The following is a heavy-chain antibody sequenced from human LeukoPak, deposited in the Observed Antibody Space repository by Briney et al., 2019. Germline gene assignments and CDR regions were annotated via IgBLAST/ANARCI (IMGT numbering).Heavy chain of an antibody. J-gene: IGHJ4*02. V-gene: IGHV3-64D*06. CDR3: VKGIVVVTARAFDY. D-gene: IGHD2-21*02. CDR1: GITFSSYA. Sequence: GGSLRLSCAASGITFSSYAMTWVRQAPGKGLEYVSAISSNGGSTYYADSVKGRFTISRDNSKNTLYLQMSSLRPEDTAVYYCVKGIVVVTARAFDYWGQGTLVTVSS. CDR2: ISSNGGST.